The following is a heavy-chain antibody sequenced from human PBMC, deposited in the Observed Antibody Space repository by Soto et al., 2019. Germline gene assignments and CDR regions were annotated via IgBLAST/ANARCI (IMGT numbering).Heavy chain of an antibody. CDR2: IYYSGST. Sequence: SETLSLTCTVSGGSISSYYWSWIRQPPGKGLEWIGYIYYSGSTNYNPSLKSRVTISVDTSKNQFSRKLSSVTAADTAVYYCARGLVVPAANWFDPWGQGTLVTVSS. CDR1: GGSISSYY. V-gene: IGHV4-59*01. J-gene: IGHJ5*02. CDR3: ARGLVVPAANWFDP. D-gene: IGHD2-2*01.